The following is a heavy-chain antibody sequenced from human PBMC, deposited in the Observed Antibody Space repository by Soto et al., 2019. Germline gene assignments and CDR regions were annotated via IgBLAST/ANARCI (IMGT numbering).Heavy chain of an antibody. D-gene: IGHD5-12*01. CDR3: ASNHPGATPYGMDV. J-gene: IGHJ6*02. Sequence: QVQLVQSGAEEKTPGASVKVSCKASGYTFTSYAMHWVRQAPGQRLAWMGWINAGNGNTKYSQKFQGRVSITRDTSAGTAYMELSSLRSEDTAVYYCASNHPGATPYGMDVWGQGTTVTVSS. V-gene: IGHV1-3*05. CDR2: INAGNGNT. CDR1: GYTFTSYA.